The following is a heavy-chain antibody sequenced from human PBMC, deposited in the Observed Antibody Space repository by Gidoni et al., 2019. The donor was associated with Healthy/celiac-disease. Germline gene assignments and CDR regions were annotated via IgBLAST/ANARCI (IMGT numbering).Heavy chain of an antibody. Sequence: QVQLQESGPGLVKPSETLSLTCTVSGGSISSYYWSWIRQPAGKGLEWIGRIYTSGSTNYNPSLKSRVTMSVDTSKNQFSLKLSSVTAADTAVYYCARESPLVGAVAGTLDYWGQGTLVTVSS. CDR1: GGSISSYY. CDR2: IYTSGST. J-gene: IGHJ4*02. D-gene: IGHD6-19*01. V-gene: IGHV4-4*07. CDR3: ARESPLVGAVAGTLDY.